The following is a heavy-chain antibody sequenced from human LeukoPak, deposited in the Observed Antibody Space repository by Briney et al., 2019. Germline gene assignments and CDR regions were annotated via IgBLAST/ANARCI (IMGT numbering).Heavy chain of an antibody. D-gene: IGHD2-2*01. CDR1: GYTFTGYY. CDR3: ARAASRVVPAAMGGNWFDP. V-gene: IGHV1-18*04. Sequence: ASVKVSCKASGYTFTGYYMHWVRQAPGQGLEWMGWISAYNGNTNYAQKLQGRVTMTTDTSTSTAYMELRSLRSDDTAVYYCARAASRVVPAAMGGNWFDPWGQGTLVTVSS. CDR2: ISAYNGNT. J-gene: IGHJ5*02.